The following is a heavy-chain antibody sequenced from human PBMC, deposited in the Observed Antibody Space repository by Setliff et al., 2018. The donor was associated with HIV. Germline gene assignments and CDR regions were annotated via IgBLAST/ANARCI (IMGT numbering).Heavy chain of an antibody. V-gene: IGHV1-2*02. CDR3: ARAGSGYDSYYYYAMDV. D-gene: IGHD5-12*01. Sequence: GASVKVSCKASGYTFIGNYIHWVRQAPGQGLEWVGWFDPNSGGTNFAQKFQGRVTLTRDTSINTAYMELSRLKSGDTAVYYCARAGSGYDSYYYYAMDVWGQGTTVTVS. CDR1: GYTFIGNY. CDR2: FDPNSGGT. J-gene: IGHJ6*02.